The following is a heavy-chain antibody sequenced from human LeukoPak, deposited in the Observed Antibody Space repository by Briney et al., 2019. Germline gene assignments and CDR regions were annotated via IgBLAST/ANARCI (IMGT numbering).Heavy chain of an antibody. CDR3: ARDGGARKWLRFLGSTGFFDY. V-gene: IGHV1-2*02. J-gene: IGHJ4*02. Sequence: ASVKVSCKASGYTFTGYHMHWVRQAPGQGLEWMGRINPNTGDTNFAQNFQGRVNMTRDTSITTAYMELSRLRSDDTAVYYCARDGGARKWLRFLGSTGFFDYWGQGTLVTVSS. D-gene: IGHD5-12*01. CDR1: GYTFTGYH. CDR2: INPNTGDT.